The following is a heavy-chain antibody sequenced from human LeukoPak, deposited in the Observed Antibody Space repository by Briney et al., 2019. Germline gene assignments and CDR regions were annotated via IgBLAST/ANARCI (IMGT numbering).Heavy chain of an antibody. CDR1: GFTFSSYS. D-gene: IGHD5-12*01. J-gene: IGHJ4*02. CDR3: ARGIVATLDYFDY. CDR2: ISSSSSYI. V-gene: IGHV3-21*01. Sequence: GGSLRLSCGASGFTFSSYSMNWVRQAPGKGLEWVSSISSSSSYIYYADSVKGRFTISRDNAKNSLYLQMNSLRAEDTAVYYCARGIVATLDYFDYWGQGTLVTVSS.